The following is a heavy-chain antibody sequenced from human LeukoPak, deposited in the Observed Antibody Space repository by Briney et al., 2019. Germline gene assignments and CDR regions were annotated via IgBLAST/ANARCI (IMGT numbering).Heavy chain of an antibody. CDR1: GGSISSSSYY. CDR2: IYYSGST. Sequence: SETLSLTCTVSGGSISSSSYYWGWIRQPPGKGLEWTGSIYYSGSTYYNPSLKSRVTISVDTSKNQFSLKLSSVTAADTAVYYCARQIPLMVVTAIPSYYFDYWGQGTLVTVSS. D-gene: IGHD2-21*02. CDR3: ARQIPLMVVTAIPSYYFDY. V-gene: IGHV4-39*01. J-gene: IGHJ4*02.